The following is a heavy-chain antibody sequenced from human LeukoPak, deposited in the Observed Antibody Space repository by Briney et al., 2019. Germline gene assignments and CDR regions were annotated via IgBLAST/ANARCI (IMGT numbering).Heavy chain of an antibody. Sequence: SVKVSCKASGGTFSSYAISWVRQAPGQGLEWMGGIIPIFGTANYAQKFQGRVTITTDESTSTAYMELSSLRSEDTAAYYCARDLYGGNNYFDYWGQGTLVTVSS. J-gene: IGHJ4*02. CDR1: GGTFSSYA. CDR2: IIPIFGTA. CDR3: ARDLYGGNNYFDY. D-gene: IGHD4-23*01. V-gene: IGHV1-69*05.